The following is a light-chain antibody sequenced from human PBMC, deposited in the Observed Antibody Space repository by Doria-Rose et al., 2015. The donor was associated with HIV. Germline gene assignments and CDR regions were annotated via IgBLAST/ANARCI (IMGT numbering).Light chain of an antibody. CDR2: DAS. CDR3: QQRSNWPPIFT. J-gene: IGKJ3*01. V-gene: IGKV3-11*01. Sequence: PGERATLSCRASQSVSSNLAWYQQKPGQAPRLLIYDASNRATGIPARFSGSGSGTDFTLTISSLEPEDFAVYFCQQRSNWPPIFTFSPGTKVDI. CDR1: QSVSSN.